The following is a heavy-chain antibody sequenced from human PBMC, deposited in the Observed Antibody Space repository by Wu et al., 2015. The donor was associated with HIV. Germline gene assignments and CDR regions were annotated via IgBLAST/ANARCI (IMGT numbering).Heavy chain of an antibody. D-gene: IGHD6-13*01. CDR3: TRSSFAGSSDTWYSFDK. V-gene: IGHV1-69*01. J-gene: IGHJ4*02. CDR2: INPLFGTT. Sequence: QVQLVQSGAEVKKSGASVKVSCKTSGYNFIDYDVNWVRQAPGQGLEWMGGINPLFGTTKHTQKFQDRVTFTTDESKTTAYMELRNLRSEDTAVYFCTRSSFAGSSDTWYSFDKWGQGTLVTVSS. CDR1: GYNFIDYD.